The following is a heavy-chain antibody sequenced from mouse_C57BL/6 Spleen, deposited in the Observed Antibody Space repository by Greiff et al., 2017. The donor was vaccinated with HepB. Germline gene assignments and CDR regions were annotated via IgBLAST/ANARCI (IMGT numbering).Heavy chain of an antibody. CDR3: ARNDYYGSSGYFDV. D-gene: IGHD1-1*01. Sequence: QVQLQQSGPGLVAPSQRLSITCTVSGFSLTSYAISWVRQPPGKGLEWLGVIWTGGGTNYNSALKSRLSISKDNSKSQVFLKMNSLQTDDTARYYCARNDYYGSSGYFDVWGTGTTVTVSS. CDR1: GFSLTSYA. CDR2: IWTGGGT. J-gene: IGHJ1*03. V-gene: IGHV2-9-1*01.